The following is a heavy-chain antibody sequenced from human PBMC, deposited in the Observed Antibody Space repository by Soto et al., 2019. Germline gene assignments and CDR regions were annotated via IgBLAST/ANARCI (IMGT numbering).Heavy chain of an antibody. CDR2: ITWNGGSV. CDR1: GFTFDDYA. D-gene: IGHD2-15*01. CDR3: TRGYCSVGSCAFDI. J-gene: IGHJ3*02. V-gene: IGHV3-9*01. Sequence: EEHLVESGGALVQPGRSLRLSCAASGFTFDDYAMHWVRQAPGKGLEWVSFITWNGGSVGYADSLKGRFTISRDNAKNPLYLQLSSLRSEDTAFYYCTRGYCSVGSCAFDIWGQGTMVTVSS.